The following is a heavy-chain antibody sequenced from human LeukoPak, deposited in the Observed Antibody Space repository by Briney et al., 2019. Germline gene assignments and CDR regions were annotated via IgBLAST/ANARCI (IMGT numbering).Heavy chain of an antibody. Sequence: ASETLSLTCAVYGGSFSGYYWSWIRQPPGKGLEWIGEINHSGSTNYNPSLKSRVTISVDTSKNQFSLKLSSVTAADTAVYYCARGLVPIVTDPYFDYWGQGTLVTVSS. D-gene: IGHD3-22*01. J-gene: IGHJ4*02. CDR2: INHSGST. CDR1: GGSFSGYY. CDR3: ARGLVPIVTDPYFDY. V-gene: IGHV4-34*01.